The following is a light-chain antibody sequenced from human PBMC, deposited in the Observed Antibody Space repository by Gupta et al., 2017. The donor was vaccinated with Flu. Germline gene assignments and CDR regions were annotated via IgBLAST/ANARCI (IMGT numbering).Light chain of an antibody. CDR2: ELH. J-gene: IGLJ1*01. CDR3: SSFAGVNLVV. Sequence: VTISCTGTTSDVGASDYVSWYQHHPGKAPILIIDELHKRPSGVPDRVSGSKSGNTAALTISGLQAEDEADYYCSSFAGVNLVVLGGGTKVTVL. V-gene: IGLV2-8*01. CDR1: TSDVGASDY.